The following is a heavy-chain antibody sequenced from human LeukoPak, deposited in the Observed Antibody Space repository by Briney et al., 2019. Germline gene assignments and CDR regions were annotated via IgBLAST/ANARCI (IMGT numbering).Heavy chain of an antibody. CDR3: ARPSGGTPFKRFDY. J-gene: IGHJ4*02. V-gene: IGHV4-39*07. CDR1: GGSISSNSYY. CDR2: IGHNGTT. D-gene: IGHD1-14*01. Sequence: SETLSLTCTVSGGSISSNSYYWGWIRQPPGKGLEWIGEIGHNGTTNYNPSLKGRVTISLDTSKNQFSLKLTSVTAADTAVYYCARPSGGTPFKRFDYWGEGTLVTVSS.